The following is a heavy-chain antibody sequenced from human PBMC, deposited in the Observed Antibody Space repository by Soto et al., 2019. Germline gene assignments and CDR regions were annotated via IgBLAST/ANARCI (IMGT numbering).Heavy chain of an antibody. CDR1: GYTFTSYG. CDR3: ARHFSSWYREAFDI. D-gene: IGHD6-13*01. V-gene: IGHV1-18*01. CDR2: ISAYNGNT. J-gene: IGHJ3*02. Sequence: GASVKVSCKASGYTFTSYGISWVRQAPGQGLEWMGWISAYNGNTNYAQKLQGRVTMTTDTSTSTAYMELRSLRSDDTAVYYCARHFSSWYREAFDIWGQGTMVTVSS.